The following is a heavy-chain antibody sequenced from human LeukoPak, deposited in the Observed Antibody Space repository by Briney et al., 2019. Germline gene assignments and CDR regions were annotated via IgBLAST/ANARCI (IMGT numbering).Heavy chain of an antibody. V-gene: IGHV4-39*01. CDR2: IYYSGST. Sequence: SETLSLTRTVSGASISSSSYYWGWIRQPPGKGLEWIGSIYYSGSTYYNPSLKSRVTISVDTSKNQFSLKLSSVTAADTAVYYCARQVYYYDSNGYEHFDYWGQGTLVTVSS. D-gene: IGHD3-22*01. CDR3: ARQVYYYDSNGYEHFDY. CDR1: GASISSSSYY. J-gene: IGHJ4*02.